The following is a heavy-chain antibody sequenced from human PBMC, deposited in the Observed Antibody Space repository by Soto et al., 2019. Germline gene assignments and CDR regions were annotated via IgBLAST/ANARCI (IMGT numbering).Heavy chain of an antibody. CDR1: GGTFSSYA. CDR2: IIPIFGTA. CDR3: ATRYYYDSSGYDVYYYYGMDV. J-gene: IGHJ6*02. Sequence: QVQLVQSGAVVKKPGSSVKVSCKASGGTFSSYAISWVRQAPGQGLEWMGGIIPIFGTANYAQKFQGRVTITADESTSTAYMELSSLRSEDTAVYYCATRYYYDSSGYDVYYYYGMDVWGQGTTVTVSS. V-gene: IGHV1-69*01. D-gene: IGHD3-22*01.